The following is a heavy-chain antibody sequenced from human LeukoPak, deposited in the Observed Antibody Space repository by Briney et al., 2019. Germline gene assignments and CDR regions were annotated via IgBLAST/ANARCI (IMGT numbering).Heavy chain of an antibody. CDR2: ISYDGSNK. Sequence: GGSLRLSCAASGFTFSSYGMHWVRQAPGKGLEWVAVISYDGSNKYYADSVKGRFTISRDNSKNTLYLQMNSLRAEDTAVYYCAAAADTAEYFQHWGQGTLVTVSS. J-gene: IGHJ1*01. CDR3: AAAADTAEYFQH. D-gene: IGHD6-13*01. CDR1: GFTFSSYG. V-gene: IGHV3-30*03.